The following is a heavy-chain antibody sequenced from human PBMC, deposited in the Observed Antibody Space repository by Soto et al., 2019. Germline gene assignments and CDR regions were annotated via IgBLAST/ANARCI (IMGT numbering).Heavy chain of an antibody. CDR3: ARDNILVVPADSYYYGMDV. Sequence: GGSLRLSCAASGFTFSSYGMHWVRQAPGKGLEWVAVIWYDGSNKYYADSVKGRCTISRDKYKNTLYLQMNSLRAEDTAVYYCARDNILVVPADSYYYGMDVWGQGTTVTVSS. D-gene: IGHD2-2*01. CDR1: GFTFSSYG. V-gene: IGHV3-33*01. J-gene: IGHJ6*02. CDR2: IWYDGSNK.